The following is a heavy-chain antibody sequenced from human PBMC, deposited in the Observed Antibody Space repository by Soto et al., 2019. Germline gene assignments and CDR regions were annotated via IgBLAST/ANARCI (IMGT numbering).Heavy chain of an antibody. CDR2: IRSDGAYT. D-gene: IGHD6-13*01. J-gene: IGHJ4*02. V-gene: IGHV3-64D*06. CDR3: VKGYTTNSYYY. CDR1: GFSFSSYS. Sequence: GGSLRLSCSASGFSFSSYSMHWGRQAPGKGLEYISAIRSDGAYTYYADSVKGRFSISRDNSKNTLYLHMSNLRAEDTAVYYCVKGYTTNSYYYWGQGTLVTVSS.